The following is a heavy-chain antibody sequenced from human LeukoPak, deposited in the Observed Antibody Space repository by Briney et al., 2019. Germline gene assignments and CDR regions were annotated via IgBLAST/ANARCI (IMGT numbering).Heavy chain of an antibody. CDR3: ARDKSGSSSSDY. Sequence: SQTLSLTCTVSGGSVSTGSYYWSWIRQPAGRGLEWIGHIHTSGTMNYNASLKSRVRISVETSKNQFSLRLSSVTAADTAVYYCARDKSGSSSSDYWGQGTLVTVSS. J-gene: IGHJ4*02. CDR2: IHTSGTM. V-gene: IGHV4-61*09. D-gene: IGHD6-13*01. CDR1: GGSVSTGSYY.